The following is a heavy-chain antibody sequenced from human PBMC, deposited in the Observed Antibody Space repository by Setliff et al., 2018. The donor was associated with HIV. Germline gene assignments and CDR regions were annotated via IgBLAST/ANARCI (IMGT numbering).Heavy chain of an antibody. CDR3: ARGAIAAAGTDY. CDR1: GGSFSGYY. V-gene: IGHV4-34*01. J-gene: IGHJ4*02. Sequence: PSETLSLTCAVYGGSFSGYYWSWIRQPPGKGLEWIGEINHSGSTNYNPSLKSRVTMSVDTSKNQFSLKLSSVTAADTAVYYCARGAIAAAGTDYWGQGTLVTVSS. D-gene: IGHD6-13*01. CDR2: INHSGST.